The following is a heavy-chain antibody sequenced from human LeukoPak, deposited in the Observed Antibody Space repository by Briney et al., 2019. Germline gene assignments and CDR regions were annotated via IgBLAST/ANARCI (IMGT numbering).Heavy chain of an antibody. CDR3: AKDGESLGLAAFDI. CDR2: ISYDGSNK. Sequence: GGSLRLSCAASGFTFSSYGMHWVRQAPGKGLEWVAVISYDGSNKYYADSVKGRFTISRDNSKNTLYLQMNSLRAEDTAVYYCAKDGESLGLAAFDIWGQGTMVTVSS. J-gene: IGHJ3*02. V-gene: IGHV3-30*18. CDR1: GFTFSSYG. D-gene: IGHD3-10*01.